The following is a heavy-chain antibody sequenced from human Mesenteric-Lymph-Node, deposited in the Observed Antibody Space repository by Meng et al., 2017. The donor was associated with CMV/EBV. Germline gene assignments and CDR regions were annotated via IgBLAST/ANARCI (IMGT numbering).Heavy chain of an antibody. V-gene: IGHV3-21*01. J-gene: IGHJ3*01. Sequence: GEALKISCAASGFTFSSYSMNWVRQAPGEGLEWVSSITSTSSHIYSADSVKGRFTISRDNAKNSLYLQMNSLRTEDTAVYYCARWTSSGLEKAFYLWGQGTMVTVSS. CDR3: ARWTSSGLEKAFYL. D-gene: IGHD5-12*01. CDR2: ITSTSSHI. CDR1: GFTFSSYS.